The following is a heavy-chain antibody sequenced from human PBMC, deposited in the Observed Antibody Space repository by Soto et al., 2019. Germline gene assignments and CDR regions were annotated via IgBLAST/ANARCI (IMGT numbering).Heavy chain of an antibody. Sequence: ASVKVSCKASGYTFTSYGISWVRQAPGQGLEWMGWISAYNGNTNYAQKLQGRVTMTTDTSTSTAYMELRSLRSDDTAVYYCARGPPQWLQVRRNWFDPWGQGTLVTVSS. CDR3: ARGPPQWLQVRRNWFDP. CDR2: ISAYNGNT. J-gene: IGHJ5*02. CDR1: GYTFTSYG. D-gene: IGHD5-12*01. V-gene: IGHV1-18*01.